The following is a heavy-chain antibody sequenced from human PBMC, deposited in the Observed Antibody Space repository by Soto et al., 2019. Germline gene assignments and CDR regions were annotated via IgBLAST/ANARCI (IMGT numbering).Heavy chain of an antibody. CDR1: GFTFSSYA. CDR3: ARDFGITMVRGVIINPHFDY. Sequence: GGSLRLSCAASGFTFSSYAMHWVRQAPGKGLEWVAVISYDGSNKYYADSVKGRFTISRDNSKNTLYLQMNSLRAEDTAVYYCARDFGITMVRGVIINPHFDYWGQGTLVTVSS. J-gene: IGHJ4*02. CDR2: ISYDGSNK. V-gene: IGHV3-30-3*01. D-gene: IGHD3-10*01.